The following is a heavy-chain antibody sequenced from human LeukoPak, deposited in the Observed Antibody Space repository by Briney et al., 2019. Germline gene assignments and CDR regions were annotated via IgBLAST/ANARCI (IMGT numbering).Heavy chain of an antibody. V-gene: IGHV3-48*02. CDR2: ISSASSTM. CDR1: GFSFGFYS. J-gene: IGHJ4*02. CDR3: ARDLHFAFDY. Sequence: GGSLRLSCAVSGFSFGFYSMNWVRQAPGKGLEWVSYISSASSTMYYSDSVKGRFVISRDNAKNSLYLQMNSLRDEDTAVYYCARDLHFAFDYWGRGTLVTVSS.